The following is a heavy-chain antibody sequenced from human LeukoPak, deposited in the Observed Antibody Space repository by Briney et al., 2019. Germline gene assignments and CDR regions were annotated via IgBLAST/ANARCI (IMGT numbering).Heavy chain of an antibody. D-gene: IGHD2-21*02. CDR1: GYTFTGYY. V-gene: IGHV1-2*02. Sequence: ASVKVSCKASGYTFTGYYMHWVRQAPGQGLEWMGWINPNSGGTNYAQKFQGRVTMTRDTSISTAYMELSRLRSDDTAVYYCARDGGYCGGDCYGGYYYGMDVWGQGTTVTVSS. CDR2: INPNSGGT. CDR3: ARDGGYCGGDCYGGYYYGMDV. J-gene: IGHJ6*02.